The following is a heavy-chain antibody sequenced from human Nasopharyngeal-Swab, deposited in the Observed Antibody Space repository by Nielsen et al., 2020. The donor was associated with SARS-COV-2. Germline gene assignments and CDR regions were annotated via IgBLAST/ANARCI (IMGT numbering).Heavy chain of an antibody. J-gene: IGHJ4*02. CDR3: ARGSSPTYYYDSSGYYMGY. V-gene: IGHV1-3*01. CDR1: GYTFTSYA. CDR2: INAGNGNT. Sequence: SVKVSCKASGYTFTSYAMHWVRQAPGQRLEWMGWINAGNGNTKYSQKFQGRVTITRDTSASTAYMELSSLRSEDTAVYYCARGSSPTYYYDSSGYYMGYWGQGTLVTVSS. D-gene: IGHD3-22*01.